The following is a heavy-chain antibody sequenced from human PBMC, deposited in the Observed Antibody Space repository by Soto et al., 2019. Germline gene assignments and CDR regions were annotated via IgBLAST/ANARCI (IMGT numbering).Heavy chain of an antibody. J-gene: IGHJ5*02. CDR3: ARFSPDQWGGFQWFDL. D-gene: IGHD1-26*01. CDR1: GGSISRYY. CDR2: NFYSGGT. V-gene: IGHV4-59*01. Sequence: PSETLSLTCTVSGGSISRYYWSWIRHPPGTGLEWIGYNFYSGGTNYNPSHKSRVSISVDTTKNKFSLELNSVTAADTAVYFCARFSPDQWGGFQWFDLWGQGTLVTVSS.